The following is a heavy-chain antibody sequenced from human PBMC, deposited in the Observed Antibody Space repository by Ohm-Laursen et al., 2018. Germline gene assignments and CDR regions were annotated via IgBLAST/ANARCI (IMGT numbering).Heavy chain of an antibody. D-gene: IGHD2-15*01. J-gene: IGHJ6*02. Sequence: SLRLSCTASGFTVSSNYMSWVRQAPGKGLEWVSVIYSDGTTYYVGSVKGRFTISRDSSKNTLYLQMNSLRVDDTAVYYCASERRNSVVVYDMDVWGQGTTVTVSS. CDR1: GFTVSSNY. CDR2: IYSDGTT. V-gene: IGHV3-66*01. CDR3: ASERRNSVVVYDMDV.